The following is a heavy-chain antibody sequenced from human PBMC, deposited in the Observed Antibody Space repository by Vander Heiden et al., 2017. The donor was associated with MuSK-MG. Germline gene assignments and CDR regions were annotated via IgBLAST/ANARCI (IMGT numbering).Heavy chain of an antibody. CDR1: GGSISSGGYS. CDR2: IYHSGST. D-gene: IGHD3-10*01. Sequence: QLQLQESGSGLVKPSQTLSLTCAVSGGSISSGGYSWSWIRQPPGKGLEWIGYIYHSGSTYYNPSLKSRVTISVDRSKNQFSLKLSSVTAADTAVYYCARDYYGSGSNWFDPWGQGTLVTSPQ. CDR3: ARDYYGSGSNWFDP. V-gene: IGHV4-30-2*01. J-gene: IGHJ5*02.